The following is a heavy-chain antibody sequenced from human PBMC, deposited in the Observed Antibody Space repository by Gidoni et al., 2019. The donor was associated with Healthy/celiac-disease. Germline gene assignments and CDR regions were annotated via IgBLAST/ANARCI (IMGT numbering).Heavy chain of an antibody. CDR1: VFTFGDYA. CDR3: TRDAGGLKDY. CDR2: IRSKAYGGTT. Sequence: VQLVASGGGLVKPGRSLRPPCTAPVFTFGDYAMSWFRQAPGKGLRWGGFIRSKAYGGTTENAASVKSRFTIARDDSKSIAYLQMNSLKTEDTAVYYCTRDAGGLKDYWGQGTLVTVSS. D-gene: IGHD2-15*01. V-gene: IGHV3-49*05. J-gene: IGHJ4*02.